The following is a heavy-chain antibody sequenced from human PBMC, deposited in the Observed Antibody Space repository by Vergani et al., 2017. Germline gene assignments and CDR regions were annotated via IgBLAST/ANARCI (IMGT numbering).Heavy chain of an antibody. V-gene: IGHV4-59*01. CDR2: IYYSGST. CDR1: GGSISSYH. J-gene: IGHJ6*03. D-gene: IGHD3-3*01. CDR3: ARVLRITIFGAAPAYYMDV. Sequence: QVQLQESGPGLVKPSETLSLTCTVPGGSISSYHWSWIRQPPGKGLEWIGYIYYSGSTNYNPSLKSRVTISVDTSKNQFSLKLSSVTAADTAGYYCARVLRITIFGAAPAYYMDVWGKGTTVTVSS.